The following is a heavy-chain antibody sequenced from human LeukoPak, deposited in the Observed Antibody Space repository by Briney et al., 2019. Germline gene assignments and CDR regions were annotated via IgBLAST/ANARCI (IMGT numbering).Heavy chain of an antibody. CDR3: ATNPLTTIFGVVIVDAFDI. J-gene: IGHJ3*02. CDR2: IYYSGST. V-gene: IGHV4-39*01. Sequence: SETLSLTCTVSGGSISSSSYYWGWIRQPPGKGLEWIGSIYYSGSTYYNPSLKSRITITVDTSKNKFSLKLSSVTAADTAVYYCATNPLTTIFGVVIVDAFDIWGQGTMVTVSS. D-gene: IGHD3-3*01. CDR1: GGSISSSSYY.